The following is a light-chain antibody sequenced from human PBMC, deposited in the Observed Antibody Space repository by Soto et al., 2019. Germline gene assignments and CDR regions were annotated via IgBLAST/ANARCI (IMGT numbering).Light chain of an antibody. J-gene: IGLJ7*01. CDR2: EVS. V-gene: IGLV2-14*01. CDR1: SSDVGGYNY. CDR3: SSYTSSSTLV. Sequence: QSVLTQPASVSGSPGQSITISCTGTSSDVGGYNYVSWYQQHPGKAPKLMIYEVSNRPSGVSNRFSGSKSGNTASLTISGLQAEDEADDYCSSYTSSSTLVFCGGTQLTVL.